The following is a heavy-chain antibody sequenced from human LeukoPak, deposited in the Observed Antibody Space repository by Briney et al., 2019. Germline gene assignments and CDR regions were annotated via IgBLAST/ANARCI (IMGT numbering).Heavy chain of an antibody. CDR2: ISSSSSYI. CDR1: GFTFSSYN. V-gene: IGHV3-21*01. D-gene: IGHD3-16*01. CDR3: ARPKGGSTYYFDY. Sequence: GSLRLSCAASGFTFSSYNMNWVRQAPGKGLEWVSSISSSSSYIYYADSVKGRFTISRDNAKNSLYLQMNSLRAEDTAVYYCARPKGGSTYYFDYWGQGTLVTVSS. J-gene: IGHJ4*02.